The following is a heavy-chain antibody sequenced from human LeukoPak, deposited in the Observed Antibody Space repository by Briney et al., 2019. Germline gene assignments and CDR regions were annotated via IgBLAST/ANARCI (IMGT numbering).Heavy chain of an antibody. CDR2: IIPILGIA. D-gene: IGHD3-10*01. V-gene: IGHV1-69*04. J-gene: IGHJ6*02. Sequence: SVKVSCKASGGTFSSYAISWVRQAPGQGLEWMGRIIPILGIANYAQKFQGRVTITADKSTSTAYMELSSLRSEDTAVYYCARFNYYGSGSYYHYYYGMDVWGQGTTVTVSS. CDR1: GGTFSSYA. CDR3: ARFNYYGSGSYYHYYYGMDV.